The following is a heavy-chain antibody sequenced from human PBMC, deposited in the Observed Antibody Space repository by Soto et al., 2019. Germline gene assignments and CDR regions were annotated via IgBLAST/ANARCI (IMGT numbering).Heavy chain of an antibody. CDR2: ISWNSGSI. D-gene: IGHD1-1*01. CDR1: RFTFDYYS. V-gene: IGHV3-9*01. J-gene: IGHJ6*02. Sequence: LXLSCAASRFTFDYYSMHWVRQAPWKGLEWVSGISWNSGSIGYADSVKGRFTISRDNAKNSLYLQMNSLRAEDTALYYCARRLEHYYYYGMDVWGQGTTVTVSS. CDR3: ARRLEHYYYYGMDV.